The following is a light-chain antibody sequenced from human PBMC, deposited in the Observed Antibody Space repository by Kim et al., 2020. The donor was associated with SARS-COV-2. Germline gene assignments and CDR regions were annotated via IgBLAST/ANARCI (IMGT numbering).Light chain of an antibody. CDR3: QQYVSSSWT. J-gene: IGKJ1*01. CDR1: QRLPTNY. V-gene: IGKV3-20*01. Sequence: TPGRTATLPSRDSQRLPTNYFAWCQQKPGQAPTLPTNGASSRATNIPARFGGSRYGTDFTLTISRLEPEDFAVYFCQQYVSSSWTFGQGTKLEI. CDR2: GAS.